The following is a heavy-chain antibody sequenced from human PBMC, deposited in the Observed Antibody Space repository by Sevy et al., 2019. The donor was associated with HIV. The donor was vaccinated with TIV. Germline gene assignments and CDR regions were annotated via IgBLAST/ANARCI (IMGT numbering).Heavy chain of an antibody. V-gene: IGHV3-53*01. Sequence: GGSLRLSCAASGFTVSSNYMSWVRQAPGKGLEWISVIYSGGSTYYADSVKGRFTISRDNSKNTQYLQMNSLRAEDTAVYYCARELPYSGYDWESDYYYGMDVWGQGTTVTVSS. CDR3: ARELPYSGYDWESDYYYGMDV. J-gene: IGHJ6*02. D-gene: IGHD5-12*01. CDR1: GFTVSSNY. CDR2: IYSGGST.